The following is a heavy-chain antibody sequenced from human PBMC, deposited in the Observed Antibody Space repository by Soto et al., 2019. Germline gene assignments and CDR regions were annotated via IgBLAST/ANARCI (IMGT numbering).Heavy chain of an antibody. Sequence: PSETLSLTCAVSGGSISSSGYSWSWIRQPPGKGLEWIGYIYHSGSTYYNPSLKSRVTISVDRSKNQFSLKLSSVTAADTAVYYCARDLWGYCGTDCYPLDVWGQGTTVTVSS. J-gene: IGHJ6*02. D-gene: IGHD2-21*02. CDR1: GGSISSSGYS. CDR3: ARDLWGYCGTDCYPLDV. CDR2: IYHSGST. V-gene: IGHV4-30-2*01.